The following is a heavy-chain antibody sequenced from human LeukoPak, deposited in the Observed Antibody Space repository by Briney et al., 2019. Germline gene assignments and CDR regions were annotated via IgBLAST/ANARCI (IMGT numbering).Heavy chain of an antibody. D-gene: IGHD3-10*01. CDR3: ARDSFYYGSGSYYYYMDV. V-gene: IGHV4-59*12. J-gene: IGHJ6*03. CDR1: GGSISSYY. Sequence: SETLSLTCTVSGGSISSYYWDWIRQPPGKGLEWIGYIYYSGSTYYNPSLKSRVTISVDTSKNQFSLKLSSVTAADTAVYYCARDSFYYGSGSYYYYMDVWGKGTTVTISS. CDR2: IYYSGST.